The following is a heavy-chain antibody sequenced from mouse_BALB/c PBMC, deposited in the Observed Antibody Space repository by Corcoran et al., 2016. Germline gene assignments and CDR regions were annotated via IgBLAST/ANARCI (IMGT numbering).Heavy chain of an antibody. CDR2: INTYTGEP. CDR3: ARAYGRYVDV. J-gene: IGHJ1*01. D-gene: IGHD1-2*01. CDR1: GYTFTNYG. Sequence: QIQLVQSGPELKKPGETVKISCKASGYTFTNYGMNWVKQAPGKGLKWMGWINTYTGEPTYADDFKGRFAFSLETSASTAYLQINNLKNEDTATYFCARAYGRYVDVWGAGTTVTVSS. V-gene: IGHV9-3-1*01.